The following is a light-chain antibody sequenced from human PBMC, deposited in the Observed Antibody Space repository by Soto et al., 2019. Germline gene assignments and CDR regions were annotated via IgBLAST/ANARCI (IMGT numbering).Light chain of an antibody. Sequence: QSVLTQPPSASGTPGQRVTISCSGSSSNIGSNYVYWYQQLPGTAPKLLIYRNNQRPSGVPDRFSGSESGTSASLAISGLRSEDEGDYYCAAWDDSLSGHYVFGTGTQVTVL. CDR3: AAWDDSLSGHYV. J-gene: IGLJ1*01. V-gene: IGLV1-47*01. CDR2: RNN. CDR1: SSNIGSNY.